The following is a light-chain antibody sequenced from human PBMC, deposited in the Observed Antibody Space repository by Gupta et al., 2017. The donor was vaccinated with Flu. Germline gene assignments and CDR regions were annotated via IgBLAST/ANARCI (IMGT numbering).Light chain of an antibody. V-gene: IGKV1-39*01. CDR2: DAS. CDR1: QNLTN. Sequence: PSSLSASLGDTVTITCRASQNLTNLNWLKQRPGKPPSLLIYDASIWQNGVPSRFSGSGSGANFTLTINNLQPEDFASYFCQQADSYLPITFGQGTLLDIK. CDR3: QQADSYLPIT. J-gene: IGKJ5*01.